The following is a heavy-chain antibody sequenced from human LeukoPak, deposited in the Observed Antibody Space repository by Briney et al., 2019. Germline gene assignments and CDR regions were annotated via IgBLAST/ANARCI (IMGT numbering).Heavy chain of an antibody. CDR2: ISSSGSTI. CDR3: ARALYSSSWYDVGGFDP. D-gene: IGHD6-13*01. J-gene: IGHJ5*02. V-gene: IGHV3-11*04. CDR1: GFTFSDYY. Sequence: GGSLRLSCAASGFTFSDYYMSWIRQAPGKGLEWVSYISSSGSTIYYADSVKGRFTISRDNAKNSLYLQMNSLRAEDTAVYYCARALYSSSWYDVGGFDPWGQGTLVTASS.